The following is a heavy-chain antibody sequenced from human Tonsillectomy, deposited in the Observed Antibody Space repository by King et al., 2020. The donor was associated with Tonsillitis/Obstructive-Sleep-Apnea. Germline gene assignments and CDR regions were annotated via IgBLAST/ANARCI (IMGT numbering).Heavy chain of an antibody. D-gene: IGHD4-17*01. Sequence: VQLVESGGGLVEPGGSLTISCAASGFTFNDAWMNWVRQAPGQGLEWVGRIKSKTDGGTTSYAATVKGKFTISRDDSNNTLFLLINSLKTEDTAVYYCTAEPATTVTNWGQGTLVTVSS. J-gene: IGHJ4*01. CDR1: GFTFNDAW. CDR3: TAEPATTVTN. V-gene: IGHV3-15*07. CDR2: IKSKTDGGTT.